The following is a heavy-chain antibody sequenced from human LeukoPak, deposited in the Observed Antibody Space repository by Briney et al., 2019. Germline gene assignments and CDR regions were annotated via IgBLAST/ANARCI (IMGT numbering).Heavy chain of an antibody. V-gene: IGHV3-21*04. D-gene: IGHD3-22*01. CDR1: GVTFSSYS. Sequence: GGSLRLSCAASGVTFSSYSMNWVRQAPGKGLEWVSSISSSSSDIYYADSVKGRFTISRDNAKKSLYMQMNSLRAKHTAVYYCASAARVYDSSGPIDGVPESFQHWGQDTLVTVSS. CDR2: ISSSSSDI. J-gene: IGHJ1*01. CDR3: ASAARVYDSSGPIDGVPESFQH.